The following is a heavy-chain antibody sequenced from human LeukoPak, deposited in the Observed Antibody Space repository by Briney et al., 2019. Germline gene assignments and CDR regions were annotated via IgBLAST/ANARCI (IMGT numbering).Heavy chain of an antibody. CDR3: AKDRGSGWSGFFDY. D-gene: IGHD6-19*01. CDR2: ITHSSSST. Sequence: PGGSLRLSCAASAFTFSTYAMNWVRQAPGKGLEWVSGITHSSSSTYYGDSVKGRFTISRDNSKNTLYLQMNSLRLEDTAIYYCAKDRGSGWSGFFDYWGQGTLVTVAS. CDR1: AFTFSTYA. J-gene: IGHJ4*02. V-gene: IGHV3-23*01.